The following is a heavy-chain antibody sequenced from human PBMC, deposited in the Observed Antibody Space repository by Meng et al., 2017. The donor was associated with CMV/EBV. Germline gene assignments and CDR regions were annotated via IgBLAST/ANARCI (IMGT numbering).Heavy chain of an antibody. J-gene: IGHJ4*02. V-gene: IGHV4-34*01. D-gene: IGHD3-22*01. Sequence: GSLRLSCVVYGGSFSGYYWSWIRQPPGKGLEWIGEINHSGRTNYNPSLKGRVTILVDTSMKQFSLKLNSVTAADTAVYFCARTMIVSPGSLDYWGQGTLVTVSS. CDR2: INHSGRT. CDR1: GGSFSGYY. CDR3: ARTMIVSPGSLDY.